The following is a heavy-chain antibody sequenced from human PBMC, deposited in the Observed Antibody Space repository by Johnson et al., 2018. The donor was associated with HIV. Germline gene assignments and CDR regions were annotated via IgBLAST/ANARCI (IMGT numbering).Heavy chain of an antibody. V-gene: IGHV3-66*01. D-gene: IGHD4-17*01. CDR3: ARGDSGDYAGAFDV. J-gene: IGHJ3*01. Sequence: VQVVESGGGLVQPGGSLRLSCGASEFDVINHYMNWVRQVPGKGLEWISLFATGGGTDYADSVTGRCTVSRDISNNKIFLHMNRLRADDTAVYYCARGDSGDYAGAFDVWGQGTMVTVSS. CDR2: FATGGGT. CDR1: EFDVINHY.